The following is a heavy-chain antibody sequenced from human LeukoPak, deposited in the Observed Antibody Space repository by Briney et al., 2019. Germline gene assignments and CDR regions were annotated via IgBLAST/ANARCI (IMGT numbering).Heavy chain of an antibody. Sequence: PSETLSLTCTVSGGSISSYYWSWIRQPPGKGLEWIGYIYYSGSTNYNPSLKSRVTISVDTSKNQFSLKLSSVTAADTAVYYCARFDGYNANYFDYWGQGTLVTVSS. CDR2: IYYSGST. CDR1: GGSISSYY. D-gene: IGHD5-24*01. V-gene: IGHV4-59*01. CDR3: ARFDGYNANYFDY. J-gene: IGHJ4*02.